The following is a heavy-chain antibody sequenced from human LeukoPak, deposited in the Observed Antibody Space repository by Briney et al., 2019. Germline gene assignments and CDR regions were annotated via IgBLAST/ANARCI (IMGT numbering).Heavy chain of an antibody. D-gene: IGHD2-15*01. CDR2: ISGSGGST. J-gene: IGHJ4*02. CDR1: GFTFSSYA. V-gene: IGHV3-23*01. CDR3: ARDNTYCSGSRCYDRFDY. Sequence: GGSLRLSCAASGFTFSSYAMSWVRQAPGKGLEWVSAISGSGGSTYYADSVKGRFTISRDNSKNTLYLQMNSLRAEDTAVYYCARDNTYCSGSRCYDRFDYWGQGTLVAVSS.